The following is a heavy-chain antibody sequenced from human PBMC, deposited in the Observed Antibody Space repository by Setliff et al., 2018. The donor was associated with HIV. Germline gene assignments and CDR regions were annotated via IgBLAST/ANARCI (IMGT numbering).Heavy chain of an antibody. V-gene: IGHV4-38-2*02. D-gene: IGHD3-22*01. CDR2: VWHSGNT. CDR3: ARSAYDSSGLPY. CDR1: GYSISSGYF. Sequence: SETLSLTCTVSGYSISSGYFWGWIRQPPGKGLEWIGSVWHSGNTYYNPSLKSRVTVLIDTSNNQFSLKLNSVAAADTAVYYCARSAYDSSGLPYWGQGTLVTVSS. J-gene: IGHJ4*02.